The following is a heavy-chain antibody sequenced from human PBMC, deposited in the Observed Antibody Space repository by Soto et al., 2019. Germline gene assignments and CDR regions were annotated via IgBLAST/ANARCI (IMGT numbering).Heavy chain of an antibody. Sequence: QVQLVQSGAEVKKPGSSVTVSCKASGGTFGNSAISWVRQAPGQGLEWMGGIIPIFSTPDYAQKFQVRVTITADESTSTAYMELTSLRSEDTAVYYYERDKDRQQLGGNYYCAIDVWGQGTTVTVSS. CDR1: GGTFGNSA. CDR3: ERDKDRQQLGGNYYCAIDV. J-gene: IGHJ6*02. D-gene: IGHD3-3*02. CDR2: IIPIFSTP. V-gene: IGHV1-69*12.